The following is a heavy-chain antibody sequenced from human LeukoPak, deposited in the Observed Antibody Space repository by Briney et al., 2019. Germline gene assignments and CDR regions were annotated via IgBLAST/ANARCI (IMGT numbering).Heavy chain of an antibody. Sequence: ASVKVSCKASGYTFTSYDINWVRQATGQGLEWMGWINPNSGGTNYAQKFQGRVTMTRDTSISTAYMELSRLRSDDTAVYYCARGLLLWFGELLTVDHFDYWGQGTLVTVSS. J-gene: IGHJ4*02. V-gene: IGHV1-2*02. CDR2: INPNSGGT. D-gene: IGHD3-10*01. CDR3: ARGLLLWFGELLTVDHFDY. CDR1: GYTFTSYD.